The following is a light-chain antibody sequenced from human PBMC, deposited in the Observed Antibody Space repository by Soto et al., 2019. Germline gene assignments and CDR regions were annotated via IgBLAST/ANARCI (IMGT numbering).Light chain of an antibody. CDR1: QIIGSW. CDR3: QQANSFPFP. V-gene: IGKV1-12*02. Sequence: DIQMTQSPSSVSASIGDRVTITCRARQIIGSWLAWYEQKPGKAPTLLIYAASSVQSGVPSRFSGSGSGTDFTLTITSLQAEDSATYYCQQANSFPFPFGPGTKVDIK. CDR2: AAS. J-gene: IGKJ3*01.